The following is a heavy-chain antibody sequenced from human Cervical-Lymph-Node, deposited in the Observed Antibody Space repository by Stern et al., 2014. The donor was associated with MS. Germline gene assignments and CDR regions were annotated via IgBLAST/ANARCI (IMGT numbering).Heavy chain of an antibody. V-gene: IGHV1-46*01. D-gene: IGHD3-10*01. Sequence: VQLVESGAEVKKPGASVKVSCKASGYTFTRYYVHWVRQAPGQGLEWTGIFNPIGGRTNYTQRFQGRVTMTRDTSTSTVYMEMSSLRSEDTAVYYCARVGSGSGSRYWGQGTLVTVSS. J-gene: IGHJ4*02. CDR2: FNPIGGRT. CDR3: ARVGSGSGSRY. CDR1: GYTFTRYY.